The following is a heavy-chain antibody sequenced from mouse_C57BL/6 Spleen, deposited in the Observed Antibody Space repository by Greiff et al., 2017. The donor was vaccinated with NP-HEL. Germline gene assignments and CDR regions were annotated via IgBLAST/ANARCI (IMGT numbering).Heavy chain of an antibody. CDR2: IHPNSGST. CDR3: ARITTVIARAMDY. CDR1: GYTFTSYW. D-gene: IGHD1-1*01. Sequence: QVQLQQPGAELVKPGASVKLSCKASGYTFTSYWMHWVKQRPGQGLEWIGMIHPNSGSTNYNEKFKSKATLTVDKSSSTAYMQLSSLTSEDSAVYYCARITTVIARAMDYWGPGTSVTVSS. V-gene: IGHV1-64*01. J-gene: IGHJ4*01.